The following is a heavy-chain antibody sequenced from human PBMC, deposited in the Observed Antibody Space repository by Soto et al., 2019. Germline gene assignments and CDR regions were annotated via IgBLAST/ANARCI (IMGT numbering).Heavy chain of an antibody. J-gene: IGHJ4*02. CDR3: ARQTGPSFDY. CDR1: GGSISSSSYY. Sequence: SETLSLTCTVSGGSISSSSYYWGWIRQPPGKGLGWIGSIYHSGSTYYNPSLKSRVTISVDTSKNQFSLKLSSVTAADTAVYYCARQTGPSFDYWGQGTLVTVSS. V-gene: IGHV4-39*01. D-gene: IGHD7-27*01. CDR2: IYHSGST.